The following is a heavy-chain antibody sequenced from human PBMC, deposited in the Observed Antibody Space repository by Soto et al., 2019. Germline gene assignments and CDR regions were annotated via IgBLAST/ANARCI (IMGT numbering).Heavy chain of an antibody. Sequence: SETLSLTCTVSGGSINNHYWSWIRQPPGQGLEWIGYIYYSGSTNYNPSLKSRVTMSVDTSKNQFSLKLSSLTAADTAIYYCARANWFFDYWGQGTLVPVSS. J-gene: IGHJ4*02. CDR3: ARANWFFDY. CDR1: GGSINNHY. D-gene: IGHD7-27*01. V-gene: IGHV4-59*11. CDR2: IYYSGST.